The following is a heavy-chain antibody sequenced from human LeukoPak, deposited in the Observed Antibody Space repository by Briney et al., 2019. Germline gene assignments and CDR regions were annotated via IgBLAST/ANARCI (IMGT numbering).Heavy chain of an antibody. V-gene: IGHV1-8*03. CDR2: MNPNSCNT. Sequence: ASVKVSCKASGYTFTSYDINWVRQATGQGLEWMGWMNPNSCNTGYAQKFQGRVTITRNTSISTAYMELSSLRSEDTAVYYCARGFRRIFGVVIGYYFDYWGQGTLVTVSS. J-gene: IGHJ4*02. CDR3: ARGFRRIFGVVIGYYFDY. CDR1: GYTFTSYD. D-gene: IGHD3-3*01.